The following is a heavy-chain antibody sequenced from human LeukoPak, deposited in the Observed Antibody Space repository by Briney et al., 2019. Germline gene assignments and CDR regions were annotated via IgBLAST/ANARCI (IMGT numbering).Heavy chain of an antibody. CDR1: GFTFSSYS. D-gene: IGHD5-12*01. CDR2: ISSSSSTI. J-gene: IGHJ4*02. CDR3: AKDGDDIVVTRGPFDY. V-gene: IGHV3-48*01. Sequence: GGSLRLSCAASGFTFSSYSMNWVRQAPGKGLEWVSYISSSSSTIYYADSVKGRFTISRDNSKNTLYLQMNSLRAEDTAVYYCAKDGDDIVVTRGPFDYWGQGTLVTVSS.